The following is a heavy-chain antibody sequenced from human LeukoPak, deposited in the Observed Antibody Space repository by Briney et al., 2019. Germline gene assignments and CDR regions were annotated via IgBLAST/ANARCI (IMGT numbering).Heavy chain of an antibody. CDR1: GFTFSSYA. CDR2: ISGSGGST. J-gene: IGHJ4*02. Sequence: GGSLRLSCAASGFTFSSYAMSWVRQAPGKGLEWVSAISGSGGSTYYADSVKGRFTISRDNSKNTLYLQMNGLRSEDSAVYYCVTEAIYTVYDDWGQGALVTVSS. CDR3: VTEAIYTVYDD. D-gene: IGHD2-2*02. V-gene: IGHV3-23*01.